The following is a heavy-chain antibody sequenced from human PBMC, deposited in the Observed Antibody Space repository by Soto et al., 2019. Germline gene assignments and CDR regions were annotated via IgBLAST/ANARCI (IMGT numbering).Heavy chain of an antibody. CDR2: IWNDGSSR. V-gene: IGHV3-33*01. D-gene: IGHD5-12*01. CDR1: GFTFSNYG. Sequence: QVQLVESGGGVVQPGRSLRLSCEASGFTFSNYGMHWVRQAPGKGLEWVAVIWNDGSSRYYADSVKGRFTISRDNSKNTLFLQMHHLRAEDTAVYYCARPDIVAAIGGALDCWGQGTLVTVSS. CDR3: ARPDIVAAIGGALDC. J-gene: IGHJ4*02.